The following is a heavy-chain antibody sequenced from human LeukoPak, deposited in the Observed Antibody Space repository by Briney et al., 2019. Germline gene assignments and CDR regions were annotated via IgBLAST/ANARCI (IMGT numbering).Heavy chain of an antibody. CDR3: ARRERPPWVQLWTDEYNWFDP. CDR2: IIPIFGTA. Sequence: ASVKVSCKASGYTFTSYGISWVRQAPGQGLEWMGGIIPIFGTANYAQKFQGRVTITADESTSTAYMELSSLRSEDTAVYYCARRERPPWVQLWTDEYNWFDPWGQGTLVTVSS. V-gene: IGHV1-69*13. J-gene: IGHJ5*02. D-gene: IGHD5-18*01. CDR1: GYTFTSYG.